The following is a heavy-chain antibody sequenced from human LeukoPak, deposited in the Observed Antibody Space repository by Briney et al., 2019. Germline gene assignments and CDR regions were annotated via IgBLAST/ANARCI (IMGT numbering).Heavy chain of an antibody. J-gene: IGHJ4*02. CDR1: GYTFTSYD. CDR3: ARAPSLRVGATLYYFDY. D-gene: IGHD1-26*01. CDR2: MNPNSGNT. Sequence: ASVKVSCKASGYTFTSYDIKWVRQATGQGLEWMGWMNPNSGNTGYAQKFQGRVTMTRNTSISTAYMELSSLRSEDTAVYYCARAPSLRVGATLYYFDYWGQGTLVTVSS. V-gene: IGHV1-8*01.